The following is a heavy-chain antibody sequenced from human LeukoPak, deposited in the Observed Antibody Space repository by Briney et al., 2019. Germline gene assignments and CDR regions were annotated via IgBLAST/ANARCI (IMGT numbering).Heavy chain of an antibody. CDR3: ARAPVIVGATIFDY. V-gene: IGHV1-69*02. J-gene: IGHJ4*02. Sequence: SVKVSCKASGGTFSSYTISWVRQAPGQGLEWMGRIIPILGIANYALKFQGRVTITADKSTSTAYMELSSLRSEDTAVYYCARAPVIVGATIFDYWGQGTLVTVSS. CDR2: IIPILGIA. D-gene: IGHD1-26*01. CDR1: GGTFSSYT.